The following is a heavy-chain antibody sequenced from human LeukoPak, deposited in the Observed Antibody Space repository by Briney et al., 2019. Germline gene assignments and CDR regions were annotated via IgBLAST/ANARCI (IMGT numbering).Heavy chain of an antibody. V-gene: IGHV4-4*07. CDR1: GVSITSYY. CDR3: ARDRYYYDSSGYKYMDV. CDR2: IHSSGST. D-gene: IGHD3-22*01. J-gene: IGHJ6*03. Sequence: SETLSLTCTVSGVSITSYYWTWIRQPAGKGLEWIGRIHSSGSTNYNPSLKSRVTMSVNTSKNQFSLKLNSVTAADTAVYYCARDRYYYDSSGYKYMDVWGKGTTVTVSS.